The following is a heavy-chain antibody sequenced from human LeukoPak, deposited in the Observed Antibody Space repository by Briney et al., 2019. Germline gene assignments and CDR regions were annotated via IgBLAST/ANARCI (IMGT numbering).Heavy chain of an antibody. Sequence: PGGSLRLCCAASGFTFSSYAMGWVRQAPGKGLEWVSAISGSGGSTYYADSVKGRFTISRDNSKNTLYLQMNSLRAEDTAVYYCANLWKYYDKSSFDYWGQGTLVTVSS. CDR3: ANLWKYYDKSSFDY. V-gene: IGHV3-23*01. J-gene: IGHJ4*02. D-gene: IGHD3-22*01. CDR1: GFTFSSYA. CDR2: ISGSGGST.